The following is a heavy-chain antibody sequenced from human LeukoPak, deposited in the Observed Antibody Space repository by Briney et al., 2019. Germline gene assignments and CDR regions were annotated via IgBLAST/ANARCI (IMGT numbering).Heavy chain of an antibody. CDR3: ARALFWAFDI. Sequence: GGSLRLSCAASGFTFSSYSMNWVRQAPGKGLEWVSSISGSSSYIYYADSVKGRFTISRDNAKNSLYLQMNSLRAEDTAVYYCARALFWAFDIWGQGTMVTVSS. CDR1: GFTFSSYS. V-gene: IGHV3-21*01. J-gene: IGHJ3*02. CDR2: ISGSSSYI.